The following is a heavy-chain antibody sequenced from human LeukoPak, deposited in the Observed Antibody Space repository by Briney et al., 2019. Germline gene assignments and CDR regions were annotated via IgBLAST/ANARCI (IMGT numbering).Heavy chain of an antibody. V-gene: IGHV4-31*03. CDR3: ARDAIDSNYFDF. D-gene: IGHD4-11*01. Sequence: SETLSLTCTVSGGSISSGDYYLSWIRQHPGKGLEWIGYIHYSGSTYYNPSLNSRVTVSVDRSANHFSLKVSSVTAADTAVYYCARDAIDSNYFDFWGQGTLVTVSS. J-gene: IGHJ4*02. CDR1: GGSISSGDYY. CDR2: IHYSGST.